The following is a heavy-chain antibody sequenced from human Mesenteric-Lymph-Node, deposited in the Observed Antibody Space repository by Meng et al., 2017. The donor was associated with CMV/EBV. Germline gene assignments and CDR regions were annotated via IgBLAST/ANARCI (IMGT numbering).Heavy chain of an antibody. D-gene: IGHD3-3*01. V-gene: IGHV1-2*02. Sequence: ASVKVSCKASGYTFTGYYMHWVRQAPGQGLEWMDWINPDSGGTNYAQKFQGRVTMTRDTSISTAYMERSRLRSDDTAVYYCVRPWSGYYNYYYYYGMDVWGQGTTVTVSS. J-gene: IGHJ6*02. CDR2: INPDSGGT. CDR3: VRPWSGYYNYYYYYGMDV. CDR1: GYTFTGYY.